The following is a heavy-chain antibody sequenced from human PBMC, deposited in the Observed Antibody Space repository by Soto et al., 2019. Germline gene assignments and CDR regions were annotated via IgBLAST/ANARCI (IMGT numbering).Heavy chain of an antibody. Sequence: ASVKVSCKASGYTFTGYYMHWVRQAPGQGLEWMGWINPNSGGTNYAQKFQGWGTMTRDTSISTAYMELSRLRSDDTAVYYCARDDCSSTSCYTSYGMDVWGQGTTVTV. V-gene: IGHV1-2*04. CDR2: INPNSGGT. J-gene: IGHJ6*02. D-gene: IGHD2-2*02. CDR1: GYTFTGYY. CDR3: ARDDCSSTSCYTSYGMDV.